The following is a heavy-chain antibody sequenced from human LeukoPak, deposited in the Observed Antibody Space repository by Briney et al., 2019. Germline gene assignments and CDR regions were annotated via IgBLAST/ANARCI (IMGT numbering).Heavy chain of an antibody. J-gene: IGHJ4*02. D-gene: IGHD2-21*02. CDR3: AKFLKARCGGDCYYFDY. CDR1: GFTFSSYA. V-gene: IGHV3-23*01. CDR2: ISGSGGST. Sequence: PGGSLRLSCAASGFTFSSYAMSWVRQARGKGLEWVSAISGSGGSTYYADSVKGRFTISRDNSKNTLYLQMNSLRAEDTAVYYCAKFLKARCGGDCYYFDYWGQGTLVTVSS.